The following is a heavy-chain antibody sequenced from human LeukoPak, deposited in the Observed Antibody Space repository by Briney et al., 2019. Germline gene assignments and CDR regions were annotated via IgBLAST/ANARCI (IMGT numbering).Heavy chain of an antibody. CDR1: GFTFSSYA. J-gene: IGHJ4*02. D-gene: IGHD3-3*01. CDR3: AKERAYDFWSGYYTGIDY. V-gene: IGHV3-23*01. CDR2: ISGSGGST. Sequence: GGSLRLSCAASGFTFSSYAMSWVRQAPGKGLEWVSAISGSGGSTYYADSVEGRFTISRGNSKNTLYLQMNSLRAEDTAVYYCAKERAYDFWSGYYTGIDYWGQGTLVTVSS.